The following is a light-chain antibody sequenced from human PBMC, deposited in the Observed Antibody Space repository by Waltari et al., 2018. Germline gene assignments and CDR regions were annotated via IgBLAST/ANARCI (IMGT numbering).Light chain of an antibody. Sequence: QSALTQPASVSGSPGQSITISCIGTSSDVGGYNYVSWYQHHPGKAPKLIIYDLNKRPSGVSNRFSGSKSGNTASLAISGLQAEDEADYYCSSYTSTNTLYVFGSGTEVTVL. CDR3: SSYTSTNTLYV. V-gene: IGLV2-14*03. CDR2: DLN. CDR1: SSDVGGYNY. J-gene: IGLJ1*01.